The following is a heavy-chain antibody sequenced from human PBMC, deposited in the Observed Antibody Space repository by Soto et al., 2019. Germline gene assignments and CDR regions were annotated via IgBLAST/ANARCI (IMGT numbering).Heavy chain of an antibody. V-gene: IGHV4-59*01. D-gene: IGHD3-22*01. J-gene: IGHJ6*01. CDR2: IYNSGST. Sequence: WSWIGSPQGEPLEWIGSIYNSGSTNYNPSFWGRVIMSVDTSKNKFSLNLSSVTAADTAVYYCARVRVIFKADDGIDV. CDR3: ARVRVIFKADDGIDV.